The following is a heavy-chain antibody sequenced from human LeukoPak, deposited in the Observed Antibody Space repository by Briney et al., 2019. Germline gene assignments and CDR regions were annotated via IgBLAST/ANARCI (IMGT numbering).Heavy chain of an antibody. D-gene: IGHD2-21*01. Sequence: TGGSLRLSCAASGFTLSSYAMSWVRQGPGKGLEWVSANTYHADSVKGRFAISRDSSKNTLYLQMNSLRAGDAAVYYCAKAPVTTCGGAYCYPFDYWSQGTLVTVSS. CDR2: NT. J-gene: IGHJ4*02. CDR3: AKAPVTTCGGAYCYPFDY. CDR1: GFTLSSYA. V-gene: IGHV3-23*01.